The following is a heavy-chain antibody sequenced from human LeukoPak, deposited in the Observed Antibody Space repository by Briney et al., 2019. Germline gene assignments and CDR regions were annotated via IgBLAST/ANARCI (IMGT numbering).Heavy chain of an antibody. D-gene: IGHD5-18*01. V-gene: IGHV3-21*01. CDR2: ISSSSSYI. J-gene: IGHJ6*02. CDR1: GFTFSSYS. Sequence: GGSLRLSCAASGFTFSSYSTNWVRQAPGKGLEWVSSISSSSSYIYYADSVKGRFTISRDNAKNSLYLQMNSLRAEDTAVYYCARDTGDSYGYERFYGMDVWGQGTTVTVSS. CDR3: ARDTGDSYGYERFYGMDV.